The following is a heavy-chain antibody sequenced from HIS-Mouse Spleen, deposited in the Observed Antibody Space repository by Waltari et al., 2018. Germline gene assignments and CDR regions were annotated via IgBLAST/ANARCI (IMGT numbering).Heavy chain of an antibody. Sequence: QVQLVESGGGVVQPGRSLRLSCAASGFTFSSYGMHWVRQAPGKGLGWVAVISHDGSNKYYADSVKGRFTISRDNSKNTLYLQMNSLRAEDTAVYYCAKDKHHAFDYWGQGTLVTVSS. CDR1: GFTFSSYG. CDR2: ISHDGSNK. CDR3: AKDKHHAFDY. J-gene: IGHJ4*02. V-gene: IGHV3-30*18.